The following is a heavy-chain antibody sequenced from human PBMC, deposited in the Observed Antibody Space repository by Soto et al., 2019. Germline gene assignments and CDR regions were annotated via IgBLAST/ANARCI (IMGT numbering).Heavy chain of an antibody. Sequence: QVRLVQSGAEVKRPGASVKVSCKTYGYSFTGYGISWVRQAPGQGLEWMGWMSTYTGDTNYARKFRGRVTMTTDISASTASKELRGLTSDDAAVYYCARDPGGATGCDPWGQGTPVIVST. J-gene: IGHJ5*02. CDR2: MSTYTGDT. CDR1: GYSFTGYG. CDR3: ARDPGGATGCDP. D-gene: IGHD3-10*01. V-gene: IGHV1-18*01.